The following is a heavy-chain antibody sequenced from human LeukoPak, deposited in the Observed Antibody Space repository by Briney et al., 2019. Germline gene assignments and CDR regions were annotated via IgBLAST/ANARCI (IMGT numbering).Heavy chain of an antibody. Sequence: SQTPSLTCAISGDSVSSNSVAGNWIRQSPSRGLEWLGRTYYRSSKWYNDYAVSVKSRITINPDTSKNQFSLQLNSVTPEDTAVYYCARDRCNSGSCYFDYWGQGTLVTVSS. CDR3: ARDRCNSGSCYFDY. CDR2: TYYRSSKWYN. CDR1: GDSVSSNSVA. J-gene: IGHJ4*02. D-gene: IGHD2-15*01. V-gene: IGHV6-1*01.